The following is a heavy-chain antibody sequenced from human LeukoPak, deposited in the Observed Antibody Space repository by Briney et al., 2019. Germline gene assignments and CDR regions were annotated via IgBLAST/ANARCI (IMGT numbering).Heavy chain of an antibody. D-gene: IGHD3-3*01. CDR1: DFTFSMYA. CDR2: ISYDGRDK. Sequence: PGRSLRLSCAASDFTFSMYAMHWVRQPPGKGLEWVAVISYDGRDKYYTDSVKGRFTISRDNSKNTLYLQMSSLRPEDMAIYYCARSSWSHLDTAFDIWGQGTLVAVSS. CDR3: ARSSWSHLDTAFDI. J-gene: IGHJ3*02. V-gene: IGHV3-30*04.